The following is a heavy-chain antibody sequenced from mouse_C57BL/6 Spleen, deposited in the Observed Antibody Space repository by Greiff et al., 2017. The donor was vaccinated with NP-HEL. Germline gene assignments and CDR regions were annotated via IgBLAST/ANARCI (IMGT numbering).Heavy chain of an antibody. J-gene: IGHJ2*01. CDR1: GYAFSSYW. CDR3: ARDPHYYGSSDYCCDY. D-gene: IGHD1-1*01. V-gene: IGHV1-80*01. CDR2: IYPGDGDT. Sequence: VQLQQSGAELVKPGASVKISCKASGYAFSSYWMNWVKQRPGKGLEWIGQIYPGDGDTNYNGKFKGKATLTADYSSSTAYMQLSSLTSEDSAVYFCARDPHYYGSSDYCCDYWGQGTTLTVSS.